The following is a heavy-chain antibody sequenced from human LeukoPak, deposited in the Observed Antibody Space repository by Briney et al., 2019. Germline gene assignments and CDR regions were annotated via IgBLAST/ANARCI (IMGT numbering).Heavy chain of an antibody. D-gene: IGHD6-19*01. CDR1: GFTFSSYS. Sequence: PGGSLRLSCAASGFTFSSYSMNWVRQAPGKGLEWVSSISSSSSYIYYADSVKGRFTISRDNAKDSLYLQMNSLRAEDTAVYYCARDLTEWKWLVPGGNYWGQGTLVTVSS. J-gene: IGHJ4*02. CDR2: ISSSSSYI. V-gene: IGHV3-21*01. CDR3: ARDLTEWKWLVPGGNY.